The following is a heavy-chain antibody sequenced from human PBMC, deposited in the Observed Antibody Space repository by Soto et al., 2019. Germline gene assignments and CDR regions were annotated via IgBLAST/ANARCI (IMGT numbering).Heavy chain of an antibody. V-gene: IGHV4-59*08. J-gene: IGHJ3*02. CDR2: IYYSGST. CDR1: GGSISSYY. Sequence: SETLSLTCTVSGGSISSYYWSWIRQPPGKGLEWIGYIYYSGSTNYNPSLKSRVTISVDTSKNQFSLKLSSVTAADTAVYYCATSEVPVVAFDIWGQGTMVTVSS. CDR3: ATSEVPVVAFDI.